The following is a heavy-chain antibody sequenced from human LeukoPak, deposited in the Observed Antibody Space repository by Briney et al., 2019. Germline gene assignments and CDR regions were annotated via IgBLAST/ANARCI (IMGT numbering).Heavy chain of an antibody. D-gene: IGHD3-9*01. V-gene: IGHV1-69*04. J-gene: IGHJ4*02. Sequence: GSSVKVSCKASGGTFTNYAINWVRQAPGQGLEWMGRIIPILDVTNYAQKFQGRVTITADQSTSTAYMELSSLRSEDTAVYYCARGGGVDILTGFQYWGQGTLVTASS. CDR3: ARGGGVDILTGFQY. CDR2: IIPILDVT. CDR1: GGTFTNYA.